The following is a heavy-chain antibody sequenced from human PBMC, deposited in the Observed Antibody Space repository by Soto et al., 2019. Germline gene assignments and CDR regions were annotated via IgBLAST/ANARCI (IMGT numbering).Heavy chain of an antibody. CDR2: IYSGGTT. J-gene: IGHJ6*02. CDR3: ARDHPVAASGHNYSYGMDV. CDR1: GFTVSRNY. D-gene: IGHD6-13*01. V-gene: IGHV3-66*01. Sequence: EVQLVESGGGLVQPGGSLRLSCAASGFTVSRNYMTWVRQAPGKGLEWVSTIYSGGTTYYADSVKGTFTISRDNSKNTLYLQMNSLRAEDTAVYYCARDHPVAASGHNYSYGMDVWGQGTTVTVSS.